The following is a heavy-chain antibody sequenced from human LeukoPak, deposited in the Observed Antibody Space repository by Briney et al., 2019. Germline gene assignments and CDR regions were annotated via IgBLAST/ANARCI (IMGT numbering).Heavy chain of an antibody. CDR2: ISGSGGST. V-gene: IGHV3-23*01. Sequence: GGSLRLSCAASGFTFSSYGMHWVRQAPGKGLEWVSAISGSGGSTYYADSVKGRFTISRDNSKNTLYLQMNSLRAEDTAVYYCAKAFYGDYPFDYWGQGTLVTVSS. CDR3: AKAFYGDYPFDY. CDR1: GFTFSSYG. J-gene: IGHJ4*02. D-gene: IGHD4-17*01.